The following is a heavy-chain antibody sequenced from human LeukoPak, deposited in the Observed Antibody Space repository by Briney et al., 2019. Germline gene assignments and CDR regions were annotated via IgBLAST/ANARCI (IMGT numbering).Heavy chain of an antibody. CDR2: ISSSGGST. CDR1: GFTFNTYA. Sequence: GESLRLSCAASGFTFNTYAMSWVRQAPGKGLEGVSAISSSGGSTFHADSAKGRFTISRDNAKNSLYLQMHTQRAQHTPVLYCARAAGYSYDNELDYWGQGTLVTVSS. V-gene: IGHV3-23*01. CDR3: ARAAGYSYDNELDY. D-gene: IGHD5-18*01. J-gene: IGHJ4*02.